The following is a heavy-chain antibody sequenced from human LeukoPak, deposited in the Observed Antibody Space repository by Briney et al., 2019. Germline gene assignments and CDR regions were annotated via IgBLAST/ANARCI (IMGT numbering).Heavy chain of an antibody. D-gene: IGHD4-23*01. J-gene: IGHJ5*02. Sequence: GGSLRLSCAASGITVSGNYMAWVRQAPGKGLEWASVIYSGGNTYHADSVKGRFSSSRDNSKNTVYLQMNGLRVEDTAVYYCARLVTGTTVINSGWFDPWGRGTLVTVSS. CDR1: GITVSGNY. CDR3: ARLVTGTTVINSGWFDP. V-gene: IGHV3-66*04. CDR2: IYSGGNT.